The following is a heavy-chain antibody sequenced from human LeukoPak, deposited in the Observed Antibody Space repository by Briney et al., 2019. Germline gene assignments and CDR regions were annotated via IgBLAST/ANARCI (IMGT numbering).Heavy chain of an antibody. CDR1: GYTFTGYY. CDR3: ARDWAAGPYYFDY. D-gene: IGHD3-16*01. V-gene: IGHV1-2*02. Sequence: ASVKVSCKASGYTFTGYYMHWVRQAPGQGLEWMGWINPNSGGTNYAQKFQGRVTMTRDTSISTAYMELSRLRSDDTAVYYCARDWAAGPYYFDYWGQGTLVTVSS. CDR2: INPNSGGT. J-gene: IGHJ4*02.